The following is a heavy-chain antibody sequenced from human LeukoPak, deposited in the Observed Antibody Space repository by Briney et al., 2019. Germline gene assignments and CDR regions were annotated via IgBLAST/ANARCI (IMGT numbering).Heavy chain of an antibody. V-gene: IGHV1-2*02. D-gene: IGHD2-15*01. J-gene: IGHJ4*02. CDR1: LSFTTYN. CDR2: IKPKRGDT. Sequence: GASVTDSRKHSLSFTTYNMHWVRRAPGQGPEWMGCIKPKRGDTTYTKSVQCRVTLTRDTSISTAYMEVSSLRSDDTAVYYCARESAGFGGFDYWGQGSPVTVSS. CDR3: ARESAGFGGFDY.